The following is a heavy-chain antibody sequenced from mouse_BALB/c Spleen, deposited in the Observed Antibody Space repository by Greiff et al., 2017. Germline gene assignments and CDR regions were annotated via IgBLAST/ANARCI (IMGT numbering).Heavy chain of an antibody. D-gene: IGHD1-1*01. Sequence: EVKLMESGPGLVKPSQSLSLTCTVTGYSITSDYAWNWIRQFPGNKLEWMGYISYSGSTSYNPSLKSRISITRDTSKNQFFLQLNSVTTEDTATYYCARSGSYDYFDYWGQGTTLTVSS. CDR2: ISYSGST. CDR3: ARSGSYDYFDY. J-gene: IGHJ2*01. CDR1: GYSITSDYA. V-gene: IGHV3-2*02.